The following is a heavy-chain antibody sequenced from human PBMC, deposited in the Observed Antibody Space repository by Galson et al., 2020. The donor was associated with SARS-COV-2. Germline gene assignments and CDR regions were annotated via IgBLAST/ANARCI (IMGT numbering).Heavy chain of an antibody. V-gene: IGHV4-39*01. J-gene: IGHJ4*02. Sequence: ETSETLSLTCTVSAGSLSSSSYYWGWLRQPPGKGLEWIGSIYYSGRTFYNPSPKSPVTISVDTSKNQFSLKLTSVTAADTAMYYCARLDYDFGNGCSDYWGQGTLVTVAS. CDR3: ARLDYDFGNGCSDY. CDR1: AGSLSSSSYY. CDR2: IYYSGRT. D-gene: IGHD3-3*01.